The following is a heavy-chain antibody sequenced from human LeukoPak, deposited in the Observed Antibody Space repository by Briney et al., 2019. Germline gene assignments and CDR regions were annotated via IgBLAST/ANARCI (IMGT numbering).Heavy chain of an antibody. V-gene: IGHV3-48*02. D-gene: IGHD6-6*01. J-gene: IGHJ3*02. CDR2: ISGSSTTI. Sequence: PGGSLRLSCAASGFTFKNFDMGWLRQAPGKGLEWLSYISGSSTTIYYADSVKGRFTISRDNPKSSLYLQMNSLRDDDTAVYYCARDHEDYSSSDAFDIWGQGTMVTVSS. CDR3: ARDHEDYSSSDAFDI. CDR1: GFTFKNFD.